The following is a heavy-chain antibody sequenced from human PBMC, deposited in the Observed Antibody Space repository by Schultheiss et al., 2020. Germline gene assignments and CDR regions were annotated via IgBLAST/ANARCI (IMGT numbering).Heavy chain of an antibody. D-gene: IGHD3-10*01. CDR1: GFTFSSYW. J-gene: IGHJ4*02. V-gene: IGHV3-74*01. Sequence: GGSLRLSCAASGFTFSSYWMHWVRQAPGKGLVWVSRINSDGSSTSYADSVKGRFTISRDNAKNTLYLQMNSLRAEDTAVYYCAKISGFGGLHSWGLGTLVTVSS. CDR3: AKISGFGGLHS. CDR2: INSDGSST.